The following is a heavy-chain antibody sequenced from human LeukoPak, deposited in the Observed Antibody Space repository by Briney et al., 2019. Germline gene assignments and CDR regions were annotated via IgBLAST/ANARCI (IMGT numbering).Heavy chain of an antibody. Sequence: SETLSLTCTVSGGSISSYYWSWIRQPPGKGLEWIGYIYYSGSTNYNPSLKSRVTISVDTSKNRFSLKLSSVTAAGTAVYYCARETSGWFDPWGQGTLVTVSS. J-gene: IGHJ5*02. V-gene: IGHV4-59*01. D-gene: IGHD4-11*01. CDR1: GGSISSYY. CDR2: IYYSGST. CDR3: ARETSGWFDP.